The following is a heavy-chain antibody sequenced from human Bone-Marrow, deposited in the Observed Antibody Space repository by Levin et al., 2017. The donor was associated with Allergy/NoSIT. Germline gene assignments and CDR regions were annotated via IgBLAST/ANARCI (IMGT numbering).Heavy chain of an antibody. D-gene: IGHD6-13*01. Sequence: SETLSLTCSVSDASISSGAYYWNWIRPHPGMGLEWIGYIYSSGTTYYTPSLKSRVTISVDTSKNQFSLNLSSVTAADTAMYFCARGSMAAVRTLDYWGQGILVTVSS. CDR2: IYSSGTT. CDR1: DASISSGAYY. J-gene: IGHJ4*02. CDR3: ARGSMAAVRTLDY. V-gene: IGHV4-31*03.